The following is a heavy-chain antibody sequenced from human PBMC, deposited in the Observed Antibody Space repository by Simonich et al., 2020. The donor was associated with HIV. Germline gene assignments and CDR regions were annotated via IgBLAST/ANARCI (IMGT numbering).Heavy chain of an antibody. CDR2: ISYSSSTI. D-gene: IGHD3-22*01. J-gene: IGHJ3*02. V-gene: IGHV3-48*01. CDR1: GFTFSGYN. CDR3: VGPYYTFDI. Sequence: GGGLVQPGGSLRLSCAASGFTFSGYNMNWVRQAPGKGLEWVSYISYSSSTIYYADSVKGRFTISRDNAKNTLYLQMNSLRAEDTAIYYCVGPYYTFDIWGQGTMVTVSS.